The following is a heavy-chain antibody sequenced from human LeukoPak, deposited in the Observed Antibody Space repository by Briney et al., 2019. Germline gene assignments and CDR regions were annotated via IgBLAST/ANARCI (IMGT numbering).Heavy chain of an antibody. J-gene: IGHJ4*02. CDR3: VKDSGYSYGTSSGYFDY. Sequence: GGSLRLSCAASGFTFSSYAMSWVRQAPGKGLEWVSAISGSGGSTYYADSVKGRFTISRDNSKNTLYLQMNSLRAEDTAVYYCVKDSGYSYGTSSGYFDYWGQGTLVTVSS. CDR2: ISGSGGST. CDR1: GFTFSSYA. D-gene: IGHD5-18*01. V-gene: IGHV3-23*01.